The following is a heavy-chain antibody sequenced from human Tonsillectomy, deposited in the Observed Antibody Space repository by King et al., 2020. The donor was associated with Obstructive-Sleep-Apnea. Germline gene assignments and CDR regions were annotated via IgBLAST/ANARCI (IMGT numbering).Heavy chain of an antibody. Sequence: VQLVESGGGLVQPGRSLRLSCTASGFTFGDYAMSWFRQAPGKGLEWVGCIRSKAYGGTTEYAASVKGRFSISRDDSESIAYLQMNSLKTEDTAVYYCTRDRLRYFDWFLPRFDYWGQGTLVTVSS. CDR1: GFTFGDYA. CDR3: TRDRLRYFDWFLPRFDY. V-gene: IGHV3-49*03. J-gene: IGHJ4*02. CDR2: IRSKAYGGTT. D-gene: IGHD3-9*01.